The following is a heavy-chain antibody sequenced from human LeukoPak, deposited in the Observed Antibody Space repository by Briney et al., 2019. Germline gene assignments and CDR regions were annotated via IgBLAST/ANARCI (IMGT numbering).Heavy chain of an antibody. CDR3: AKELNWDHDAFDI. CDR2: ISYDGSNK. Sequence: GGSLRLSCAASGFTFSSYGMHWVRQAPGKGLEWVAVISYDGSNKYYADSVKGRFTISRDNSKNTLYLQMNGLRAEDTAVYYCAKELNWDHDAFDIWGQGTMVTVSS. CDR1: GFTFSSYG. D-gene: IGHD7-27*01. J-gene: IGHJ3*02. V-gene: IGHV3-30*18.